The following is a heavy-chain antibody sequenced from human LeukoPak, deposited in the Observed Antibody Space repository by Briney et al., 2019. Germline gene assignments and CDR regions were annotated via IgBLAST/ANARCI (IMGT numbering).Heavy chain of an antibody. V-gene: IGHV1-69*06. J-gene: IGHJ4*02. CDR1: GGTFSSYA. CDR3: ARCLRQWLAPGDY. Sequence: ASVKVSCKASGGTFSSYAISWVRQTPGQGLEWMGGIIPIFGTANYAQKFQGRVTITADKSTSTAYMELSSLRSEDTAVYYCARCLRQWLAPGDYWGQGTLVTVSS. D-gene: IGHD6-19*01. CDR2: IIPIFGTA.